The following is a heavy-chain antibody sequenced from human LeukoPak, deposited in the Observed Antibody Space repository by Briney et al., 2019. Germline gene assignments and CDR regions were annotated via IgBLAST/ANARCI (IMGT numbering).Heavy chain of an antibody. CDR1: GFTFDDYA. Sequence: AGGSLRLSCAASGFTFDDYAMHWVRQAPGKGLEWVSLISGDGGSTHYADSVKGRFTISRDNSKNSLYLQMNSLRTEDTALYYCAKVTGLYSSGWQYFDYWGQGTLVTVSS. CDR2: ISGDGGST. D-gene: IGHD6-19*01. V-gene: IGHV3-43*02. CDR3: AKVTGLYSSGWQYFDY. J-gene: IGHJ4*02.